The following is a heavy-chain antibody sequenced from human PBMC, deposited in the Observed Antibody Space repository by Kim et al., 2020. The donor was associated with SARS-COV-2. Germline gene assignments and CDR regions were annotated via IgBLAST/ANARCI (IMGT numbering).Heavy chain of an antibody. CDR1: GYTFTSYG. CDR3: ATALWFGEFDYFDY. V-gene: IGHV1-18*01. Sequence: ASVKVSCKASGYTFTSYGISWVRQAPGQGLEWMGWISAYNGNTNYAQKLQGRVTMTTDTSTSTAYMELRSLRSDDTAVYYCATALWFGEFDYFDYWGQGTLVTVSS. CDR2: ISAYNGNT. D-gene: IGHD3-10*01. J-gene: IGHJ4*02.